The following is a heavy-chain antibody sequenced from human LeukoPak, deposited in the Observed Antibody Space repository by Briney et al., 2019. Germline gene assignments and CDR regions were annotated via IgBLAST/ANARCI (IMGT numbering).Heavy chain of an antibody. CDR2: INHSGST. V-gene: IGHV4-39*07. CDR3: ARAHPYGDYYFDY. J-gene: IGHJ4*02. Sequence: PSETLSLTCAVSGGSISSNSYYWSWIRQPPGKGLEWIGEINHSGSTNYNPSLKSRVTISVDTSKNQFSLKLSSVTAADTAVYYCARAHPYGDYYFDYWGQGTLVTVSS. CDR1: GGSISSNSYY. D-gene: IGHD4-17*01.